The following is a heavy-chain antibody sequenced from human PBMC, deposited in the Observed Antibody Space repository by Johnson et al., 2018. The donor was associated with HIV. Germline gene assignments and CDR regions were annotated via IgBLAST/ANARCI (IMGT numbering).Heavy chain of an antibody. D-gene: IGHD2-15*01. CDR3: ARDGTGGYCSGGRCYDAFDI. Sequence: QMQLVESGGGVVQPGRSLRLSCAASGFTFSSYGMHWVRQAPGKGLEWVAVLWYDGSNKYYADSVKGRFTISRDNSKNTLFLQMNSLRAEDTAVYYCARDGTGGYCSGGRCYDAFDIWGQGTMVTVSS. CDR2: LWYDGSNK. J-gene: IGHJ3*02. V-gene: IGHV3-33*01. CDR1: GFTFSSYG.